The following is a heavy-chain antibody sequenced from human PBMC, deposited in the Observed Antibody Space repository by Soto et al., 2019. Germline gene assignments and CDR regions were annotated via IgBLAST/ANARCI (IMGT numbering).Heavy chain of an antibody. CDR2: INWNGGST. D-gene: IGHD3-10*01. CDR3: ARLYGSGSTRRVRIDY. J-gene: IGHJ4*02. Sequence: EVQLVESGGGVVRPGGSLRLSCAASGSTFDDYGMSWVRQAPGKGLEWVSGINWNGGSTGYADSVKGRFTISRDNAKNSLYLQMNSLRAEDTALYYCARLYGSGSTRRVRIDYWGQGTLVTVSS. CDR1: GSTFDDYG. V-gene: IGHV3-20*04.